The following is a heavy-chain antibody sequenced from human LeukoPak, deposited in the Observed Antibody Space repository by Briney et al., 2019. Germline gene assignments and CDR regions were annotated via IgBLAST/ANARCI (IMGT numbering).Heavy chain of an antibody. CDR2: ISGSGGDT. D-gene: IGHD3-10*01. CDR1: GFTFSSYA. V-gene: IGHV3-23*01. J-gene: IGHJ6*02. CDR3: AKAVRFGEFDYYFFGLDV. Sequence: PGGSLRLSCAAFGFTFSSYAMGWVRRAPGKGLEWVSAISGSGGDTYYADSVKGRFTFSRDNSKNTLYLQMNSLRPEDTALYYCAKAVRFGEFDYYFFGLDVWGQGATVTVSS.